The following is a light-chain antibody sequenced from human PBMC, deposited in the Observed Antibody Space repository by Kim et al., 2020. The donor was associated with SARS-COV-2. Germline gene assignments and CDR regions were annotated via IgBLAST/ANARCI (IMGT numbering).Light chain of an antibody. Sequence: SPGERATLSCRTSQSVCSHCLAWYQQKPGQAPSLLMYSVSNRATGIPDRFSGSASGTDFTLTISRLEPEDFAVYFCQQYGMTPPYTFGRGTKLVI. CDR3: QQYGMTPPYT. CDR2: SVS. V-gene: IGKV3-20*01. CDR1: QSVCSHC. J-gene: IGKJ2*01.